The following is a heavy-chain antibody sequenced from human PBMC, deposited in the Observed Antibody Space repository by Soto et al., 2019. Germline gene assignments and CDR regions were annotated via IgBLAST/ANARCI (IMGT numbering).Heavy chain of an antibody. Sequence: EVQLVESGGGLVQPGGSLRLSCAASGFTFSSYWMHWVRQAPGKGLVWVSRINSDGSSTSYAVSVKGRFTISRDNAKNTLYLQINSLRAEDTAVYYCVRTSLVVAAATREDYWGQGTLVTVSS. V-gene: IGHV3-74*01. CDR1: GFTFSSYW. CDR3: VRTSLVVAAATREDY. CDR2: INSDGSST. D-gene: IGHD2-15*01. J-gene: IGHJ4*02.